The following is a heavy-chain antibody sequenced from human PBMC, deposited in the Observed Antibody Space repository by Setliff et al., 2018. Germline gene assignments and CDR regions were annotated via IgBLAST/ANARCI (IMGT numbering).Heavy chain of an antibody. J-gene: IGHJ6*03. D-gene: IGHD3-3*01. CDR3: ARDEFLDGSYYYYYYMDV. CDR1: GGSISSSSYY. CDR2: IYYSGST. Sequence: NPSETLSLTCTVSGGSISSSSYYWGWIRQPPGKGLEWIGSIYYSGSTYYNPSLKSRVTISVDTSKNQFSLKLSSVTAADTAVYYCARDEFLDGSYYYYYYMDVWGQGTMVTVSS. V-gene: IGHV4-39*02.